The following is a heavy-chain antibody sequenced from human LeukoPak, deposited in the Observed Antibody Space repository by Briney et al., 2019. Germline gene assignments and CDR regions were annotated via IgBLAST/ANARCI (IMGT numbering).Heavy chain of an antibody. J-gene: IGHJ1*01. D-gene: IGHD3-16*01. CDR3: ASGKRFGQEYFQH. Sequence: PSETLSLTCAVSGYSISSGHYWGWIRQPPGKGLEWIGSIYHSGSTYYNPSLKSRVTISVDTSKNQFSLKLSSVTAADTAVYYCASGKRFGQEYFQHWGQGTLVTVSS. CDR2: IYHSGST. V-gene: IGHV4-38-2*01. CDR1: GYSISSGHY.